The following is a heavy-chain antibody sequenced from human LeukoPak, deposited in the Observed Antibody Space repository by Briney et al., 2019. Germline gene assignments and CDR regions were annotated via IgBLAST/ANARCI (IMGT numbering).Heavy chain of an antibody. D-gene: IGHD2-8*01. V-gene: IGHV1-2*02. CDR1: GYTFTGYY. J-gene: IGHJ5*02. CDR3: ARDGAYCTNGVCGWFDP. CDR2: INPNSGGT. Sequence: ASVKVSCKASGYTFTGYYMHWVRQAPGQGLEWMGWINPNSGGTNYAQKFQGRVTMTRDTSISTAYMELSRLRAEDTAVYYCARDGAYCTNGVCGWFDPWGQGTLVTVSP.